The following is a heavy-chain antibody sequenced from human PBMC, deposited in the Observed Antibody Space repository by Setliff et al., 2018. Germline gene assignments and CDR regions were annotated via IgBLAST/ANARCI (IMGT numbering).Heavy chain of an antibody. CDR1: GFSFSIYW. J-gene: IGHJ4*02. Sequence: PGGSLRLSCAASGFSFSIYWMSWVRQAPGKGLEWVCGMSGSGRYTHHADSVKGRFTISRDNSKNTLFLQMNSLIFDDTAVYYCSKHPTALTTAGGDYWGQGTLVTVSS. D-gene: IGHD4-17*01. V-gene: IGHV3-23*01. CDR2: MSGSGRYT. CDR3: SKHPTALTTAGGDY.